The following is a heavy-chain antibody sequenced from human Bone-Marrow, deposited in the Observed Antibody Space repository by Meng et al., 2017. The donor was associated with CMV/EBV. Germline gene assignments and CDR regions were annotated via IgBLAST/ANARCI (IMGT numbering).Heavy chain of an antibody. CDR3: ATQTSCSGGSCYEPYYFDS. CDR1: GFTFSSYA. V-gene: IGHV3-30*04. Sequence: GESLKISCAASGFTFSSYAMHWVRQAPGKGLEWVAVISYDGSNKYYADSVKGRFTISRDNSKNTLYLQMNSLRAEDTAVYYCATQTSCSGGSCYEPYYFDSWGQGTLVTVSS. D-gene: IGHD2-15*01. CDR2: ISYDGSNK. J-gene: IGHJ4*02.